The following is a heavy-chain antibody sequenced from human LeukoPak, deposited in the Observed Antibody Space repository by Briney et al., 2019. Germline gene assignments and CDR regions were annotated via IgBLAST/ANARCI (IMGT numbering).Heavy chain of an antibody. CDR1: GGSISSYY. D-gene: IGHD3-10*01. CDR3: ARDMEGT. Sequence: SETLSFTCTVSGGSISSYYWSWIRQPPGKGLEWIGYIYYSGSTNYNPSLKSRVTISVDTSKNQLSLKLSSVTAADTAVYYCARDMEGTWGQGTLVTVSS. J-gene: IGHJ5*02. V-gene: IGHV4-59*01. CDR2: IYYSGST.